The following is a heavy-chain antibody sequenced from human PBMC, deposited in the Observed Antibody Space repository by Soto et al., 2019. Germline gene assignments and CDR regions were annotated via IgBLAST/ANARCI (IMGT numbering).Heavy chain of an antibody. CDR1: GFTFTRYS. CDR2: ISSTTNYI. J-gene: IGHJ4*02. V-gene: IGHV3-21*06. Sequence: GGSLRLSCAASGFTFTRYSMNWVRQAPGKGLEWVSSISSTTNYIYYGDSMKGRFTISRDNAKNSLYLEMNSLRAEDTAVYYCARESEDLTSNFDYWGQGTLVTGSS. CDR3: ARESEDLTSNFDY.